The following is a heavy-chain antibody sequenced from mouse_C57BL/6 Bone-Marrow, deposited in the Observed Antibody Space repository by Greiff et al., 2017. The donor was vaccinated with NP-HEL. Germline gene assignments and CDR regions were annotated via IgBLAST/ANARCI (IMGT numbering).Heavy chain of an antibody. Sequence: EVQLVESGGGLVKPGGSLKLSCAASGFTFSDYGMHWVRQAPEKGLEWVAYISSGSSTIYYADTVKGRFTISRDNAKNTLFLQMTSLRSEDTARYYCARKGYGSSDYYAMDYWGQGTSVTVSS. J-gene: IGHJ4*01. V-gene: IGHV5-17*01. CDR1: GFTFSDYG. CDR2: ISSGSSTI. D-gene: IGHD1-1*01. CDR3: ARKGYGSSDYYAMDY.